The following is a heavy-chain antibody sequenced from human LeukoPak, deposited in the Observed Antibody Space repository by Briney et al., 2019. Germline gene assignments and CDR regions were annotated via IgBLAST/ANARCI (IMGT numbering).Heavy chain of an antibody. D-gene: IGHD6-13*01. CDR2: IYPDDSNT. Sequence: GESLKISSQGSGYNFPIYWIGWVRQMPGQGLEWVGIIYPDDSNTIYGPSFQGQVTFSADKSISTAYLQWSSLKASDTAMYYCARHVSVAVGTFHFDYSGQGTLVTVSS. CDR1: GYNFPIYW. J-gene: IGHJ4*02. V-gene: IGHV5-51*01. CDR3: ARHVSVAVGTFHFDY.